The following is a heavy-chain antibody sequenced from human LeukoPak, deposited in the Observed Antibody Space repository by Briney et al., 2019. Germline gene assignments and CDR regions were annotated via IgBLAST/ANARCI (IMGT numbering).Heavy chain of an antibody. CDR2: ISGSGGST. J-gene: IGHJ4*02. D-gene: IGHD3-22*01. CDR1: GITLSNYG. Sequence: GFLRLSCAVSGITLSNYGMSWVRQAPGKGLEWVAGISGSGGSTNYADSVKGRFSIFRDNPKNTLYLQMNSLRAEDTAVYFCAKRGVVIRVILVGFHKEAYYFDSWGQGALVTVSS. CDR3: AKRGVVIRVILVGFHKEAYYFDS. V-gene: IGHV3-23*01.